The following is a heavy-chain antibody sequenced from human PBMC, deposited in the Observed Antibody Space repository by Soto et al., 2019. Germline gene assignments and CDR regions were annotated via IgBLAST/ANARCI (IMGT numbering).Heavy chain of an antibody. CDR3: ARTYCTAPSCYHNWFDP. J-gene: IGHJ5*02. D-gene: IGHD2-8*01. Sequence: GESLKISCKGSGYTFGTFWIAWVRQMPGKGLEGMGMIYPEDSETKYSPSFEGQVTFSADKSVKTAYLQWTSLKASDTAIYYCARTYCTAPSCYHNWFDPWGQGTLVTVSS. CDR1: GYTFGTFW. CDR2: IYPEDSET. V-gene: IGHV5-51*01.